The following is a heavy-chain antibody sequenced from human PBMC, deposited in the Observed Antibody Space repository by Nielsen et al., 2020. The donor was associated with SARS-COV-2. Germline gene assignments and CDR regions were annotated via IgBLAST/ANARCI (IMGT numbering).Heavy chain of an antibody. CDR3: ARHMEWLLFYYYGMDV. Sequence: ALVKVSCKASGYTFTSYGISWVRQAPGQGLEWMGWISAYNGNTNYAQKLQGRVTMTTDTSTSTAYMELRSLRSDDTAVYYCARHMEWLLFYYYGMDVWGQGTTVTVSS. CDR2: ISAYNGNT. V-gene: IGHV1-18*01. CDR1: GYTFTSYG. J-gene: IGHJ6*02. D-gene: IGHD3-3*01.